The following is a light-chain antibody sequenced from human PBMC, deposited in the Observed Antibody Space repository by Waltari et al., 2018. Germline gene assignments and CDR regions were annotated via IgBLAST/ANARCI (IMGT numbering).Light chain of an antibody. J-gene: IGKJ1*01. CDR1: QSISTP. V-gene: IGKV3-20*01. CDR2: AAS. CDR3: HQYGNSPQT. Sequence: EIVLTQSPGTLSLSPRERATLSCRASQSISTPLGWYHQKPGQAPRLLIYAASTRATGIPDRFSGSGSGTDFTLTISRLEPEDFAVYYCHQYGNSPQTFGQGTKVEIK.